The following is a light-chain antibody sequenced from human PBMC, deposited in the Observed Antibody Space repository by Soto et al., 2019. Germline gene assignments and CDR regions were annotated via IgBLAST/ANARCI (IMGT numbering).Light chain of an antibody. CDR3: PQRPLRPFT. V-gene: IGKV3-11*01. Sequence: IVVTQCPATLSLSPGERATLSCRASQSISNYLAWYQHKPGQAPRLLIYDAYNRATGIPPRFSGSGSGTDFTLTISSLEPEDSAVYYCPQRPLRPFTFGHRTKVDI. J-gene: IGKJ1*01. CDR1: QSISNY. CDR2: DAY.